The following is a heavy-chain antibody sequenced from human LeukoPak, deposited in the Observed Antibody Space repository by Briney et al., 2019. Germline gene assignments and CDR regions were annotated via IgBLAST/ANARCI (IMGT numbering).Heavy chain of an antibody. V-gene: IGHV3-30*04. D-gene: IGHD3-10*01. CDR1: RFTFRNYA. CDR2: ISSDGTNK. CDR3: ARDRSQEFDP. Sequence: GGSLRLSCAASRFTFRNYAIHWVRQAPGKGLEWVAVISSDGTNKDYADSGKGRFSISRDNSKNTLYLQMNRLRADDTAVYYCARDRSQEFDPWGQGTLVTVSS. J-gene: IGHJ5*02.